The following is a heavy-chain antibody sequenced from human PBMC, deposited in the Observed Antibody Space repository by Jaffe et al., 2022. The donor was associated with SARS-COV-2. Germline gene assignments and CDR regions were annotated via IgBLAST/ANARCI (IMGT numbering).Heavy chain of an antibody. Sequence: EVQLLESGGGLVQPGGSLRLSCAASGFTFSSYAMSWVRQAPGKGLEWVSAISGSGGSTYYADSVKGRFTISRDNSKNTLYLQMNSLRAEDTAVYYCAKSEGSSWWGDYVSYYFDYWGQGTLVTVSS. D-gene: IGHD6-13*01. V-gene: IGHV3-23*01. CDR3: AKSEGSSWWGDYVSYYFDY. CDR2: ISGSGGST. J-gene: IGHJ4*02. CDR1: GFTFSSYA.